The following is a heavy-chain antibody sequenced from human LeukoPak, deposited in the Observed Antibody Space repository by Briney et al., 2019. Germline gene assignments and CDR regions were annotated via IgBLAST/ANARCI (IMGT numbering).Heavy chain of an antibody. Sequence: SGTLSLTCTVSGGSISSGGYYWSWIRQHPEKGLEWIGYIFYTGGTFYNPSLKSRVIISVDTSKNQFSLRLSSVTVADTAVYYCASSEATTTPPPYGMDVWGQGTTVTVSS. CDR2: IFYTGGT. D-gene: IGHD5-12*01. CDR1: GGSISSGGYY. V-gene: IGHV4-31*03. CDR3: ASSEATTTPPPYGMDV. J-gene: IGHJ6*02.